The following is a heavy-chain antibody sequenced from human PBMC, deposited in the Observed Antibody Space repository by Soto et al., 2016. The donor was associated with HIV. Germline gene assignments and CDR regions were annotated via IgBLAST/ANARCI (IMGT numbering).Heavy chain of an antibody. Sequence: EVQLLESGGGLVQPGGSLRLSCAASGFTFSDHAMSWVRQTPEKGLEWVSGISGNGRNTHFADSGRFTISRDNSRSTLFLQMNNLRAEDTAIYYCARLGTWLQKDLDYWGQRTLVTVSS. CDR1: GFTFSDHA. J-gene: IGHJ4*02. V-gene: IGHV3-23*01. D-gene: IGHD5-12*01. CDR3: ARLGTWLQKDLDY. CDR2: ISGNGRNT.